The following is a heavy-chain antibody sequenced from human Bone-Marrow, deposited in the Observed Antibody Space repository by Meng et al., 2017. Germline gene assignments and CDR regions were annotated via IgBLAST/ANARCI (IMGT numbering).Heavy chain of an antibody. Sequence: ASVKVSCKASGYTFTSYYMHWVRQAPGQGLEWMGIINPSGGSTSYAQKFQGRVTMTRDTSTSTVYMELSSLRSEDTAVYYCAREGQGFGELLSVRNYYYGMDVWGQGTTVTVSS. CDR3: AREGQGFGELLSVRNYYYGMDV. J-gene: IGHJ6*02. CDR1: GYTFTSYY. V-gene: IGHV1-46*01. CDR2: INPSGGST. D-gene: IGHD3-10*01.